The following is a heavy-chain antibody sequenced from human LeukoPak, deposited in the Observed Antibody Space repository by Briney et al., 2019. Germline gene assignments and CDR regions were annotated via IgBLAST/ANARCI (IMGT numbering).Heavy chain of an antibody. CDR2: IYYSGST. CDR3: ARQLYNWNYYFDY. CDR1: GGSISSSSYY. J-gene: IGHJ4*02. D-gene: IGHD1-7*01. V-gene: IGHV4-39*01. Sequence: SETLSLTCTVSGGSISSSSYYWGWIRQPSGKGLEWIGSIYYSGSTYYNPSLKSRVTISVDTSKNQFSLKLSSVTAADTAVYYCARQLYNWNYYFDYWGQGTLVTVSS.